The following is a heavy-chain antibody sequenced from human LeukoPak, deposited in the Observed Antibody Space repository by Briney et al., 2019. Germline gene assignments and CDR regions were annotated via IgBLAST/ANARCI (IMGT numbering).Heavy chain of an antibody. CDR3: ARVSTTVVTPIFDY. J-gene: IGHJ4*02. V-gene: IGHV4-30-4*01. D-gene: IGHD4-23*01. Sequence: SETLSLTCTVSGGSISSGDYYWSWIRQPPGKDLEWIGYIYYSGSTYYNPSLKSRVTISVDTSKNQFSLKLSSVTAADTAVYYCARVSTTVVTPIFDYWGQGTLVTVSS. CDR1: GGSISSGDYY. CDR2: IYYSGST.